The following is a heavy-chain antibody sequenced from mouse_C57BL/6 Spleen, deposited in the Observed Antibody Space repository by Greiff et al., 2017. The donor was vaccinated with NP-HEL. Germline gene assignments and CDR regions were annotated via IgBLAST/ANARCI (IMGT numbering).Heavy chain of an antibody. CDR3: AREGDYYGSNYAMDY. J-gene: IGHJ4*01. V-gene: IGHV1-82*01. CDR2: IYPGDGDT. Sequence: VQLQHSGPELVKPGASVKISCKASGYAFSSSWMNWVKQRPGKGLEWIGRIYPGDGDTNYNGKFKGKATLTADKSSSTAYMQLSSLTSEDSAVYFCAREGDYYGSNYAMDYWGQGTSVTVSS. D-gene: IGHD1-1*01. CDR1: GYAFSSSW.